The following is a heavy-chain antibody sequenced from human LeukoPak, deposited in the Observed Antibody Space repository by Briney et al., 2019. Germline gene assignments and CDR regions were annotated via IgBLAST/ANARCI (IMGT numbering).Heavy chain of an antibody. J-gene: IGHJ6*03. CDR2: VSGSGAIA. CDR3: ARDQSGTMDV. V-gene: IGHV3-23*01. D-gene: IGHD3-10*01. CDR1: GFTFNNYA. Sequence: GGSLRLSCAASGFTFNNYAMSWVRQAPGKGLEWVSTVSGSGAIAYYTDSDKGRFTISRDNSKNTLYLQMNSLRAEDTAVYYCARDQSGTMDVWGKGTTVTVSS.